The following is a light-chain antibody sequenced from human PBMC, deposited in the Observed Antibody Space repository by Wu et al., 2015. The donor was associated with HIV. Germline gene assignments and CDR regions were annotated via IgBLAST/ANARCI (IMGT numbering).Light chain of an antibody. V-gene: IGKV3-20*01. CDR3: QQYSDSPLT. Sequence: PRESATLSCRASESVTRTYLAWYQQRPGQAPRLLIYDVSRRATDIPDRFSGSGSGTDFTLTISRLEPEDVAVYYCQQYSDSPLTFGQGTRLEIK. CDR2: DVS. J-gene: IGKJ5*01. CDR1: ESVTRTY.